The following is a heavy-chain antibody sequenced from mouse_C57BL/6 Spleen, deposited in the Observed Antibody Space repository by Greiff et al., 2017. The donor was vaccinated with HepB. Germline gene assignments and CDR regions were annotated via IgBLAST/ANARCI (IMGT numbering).Heavy chain of an antibody. CDR2: ISYDGSN. V-gene: IGHV3-6*01. Sequence: EVKLMESGPGLVKPSQSLSLTCSVTGYSITSGYYWNWIRQFPGNKLEWMGYISYDGSNNYNPSLKNRISITRDTSKNQFFLKLNSVTTEDTATYYCARDYDYDGYYAMDYWGQGTSVTVSS. CDR3: ARDYDYDGYYAMDY. D-gene: IGHD2-4*01. CDR1: GYSITSGYY. J-gene: IGHJ4*01.